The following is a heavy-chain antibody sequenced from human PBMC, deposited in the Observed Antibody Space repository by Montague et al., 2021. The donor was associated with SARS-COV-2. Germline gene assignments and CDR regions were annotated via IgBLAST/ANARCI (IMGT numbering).Heavy chain of an antibody. V-gene: IGHV3-23*01. J-gene: IGHJ4*02. CDR3: ANRGVRYFDAQGVWYYFDY. D-gene: IGHD3-9*01. CDR2: ISDSGGST. CDR1: EFTFSSYG. Sequence: SLRLSCAASEFTFSSYGMTWVRQAPGKGLEWVSTISDSGGSTYYADSVKGRFTISRDNSKNTLYLQMNSLRAEDTAVYYCANRGVRYFDAQGVWYYFDYWGQGTLVTVSS.